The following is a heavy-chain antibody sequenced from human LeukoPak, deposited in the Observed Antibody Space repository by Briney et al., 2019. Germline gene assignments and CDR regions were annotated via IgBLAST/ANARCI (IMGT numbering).Heavy chain of an antibody. Sequence: GGSLRLSCAASGFTFSSYSMNWVRQARGKGLEWVSSISSSSYIYFPDSVKGRFTISRDNAKNSLYLQMNSLRAEDTAVYYCARARTRNWYMDVWGKGTTVTVSS. CDR1: GFTFSSYS. CDR3: ARARTRNWYMDV. CDR2: ISSSSYI. V-gene: IGHV3-21*01. J-gene: IGHJ6*03. D-gene: IGHD1-1*01.